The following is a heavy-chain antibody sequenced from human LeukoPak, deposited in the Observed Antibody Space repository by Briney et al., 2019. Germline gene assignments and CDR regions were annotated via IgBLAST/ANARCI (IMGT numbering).Heavy chain of an antibody. CDR3: AREFTS. Sequence: SETLSLTCTVSGGFISSYYWSWIRQPAGKGLEWIGRIYTSGTTNYNPSLKSRVTMSIDTSKDQFSLNLGSVTAADTAVYYCAREFTSWGQGTLVTVSS. CDR2: IYTSGTT. J-gene: IGHJ5*02. V-gene: IGHV4-4*07. CDR1: GGFISSYY.